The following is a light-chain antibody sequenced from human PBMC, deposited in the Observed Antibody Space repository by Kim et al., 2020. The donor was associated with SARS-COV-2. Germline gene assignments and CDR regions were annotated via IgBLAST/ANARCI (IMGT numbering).Light chain of an antibody. CDR2: WAS. J-gene: IGKJ2*01. Sequence: RATINCKSGLSVLYSSNNQNYLAWYQQKPGQPPKLLIYWASTREYGVPDRFSGSGSGTDFTLTISSLQAEDVAVYYCQQYYSTPYTFGQGTKLEIK. CDR3: QQYYSTPYT. V-gene: IGKV4-1*01. CDR1: LSVLYSSNNQNY.